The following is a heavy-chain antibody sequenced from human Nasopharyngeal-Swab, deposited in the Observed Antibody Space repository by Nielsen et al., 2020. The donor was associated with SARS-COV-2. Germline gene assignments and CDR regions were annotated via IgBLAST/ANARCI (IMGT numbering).Heavy chain of an antibody. J-gene: IGHJ6*02. V-gene: IGHV1-24*01. Sequence: ASVKVSCKVSGYTLTELSMHWVRQAPGKGLEWMGGFDPEDGETIYAQKFQGRVTMTEDTSTDTAYMELSSLRSEDTAVYYCARQYCSSTSCIPYYGMDVWGQGTTVTVSS. D-gene: IGHD2-2*01. CDR1: GYTLTELS. CDR2: FDPEDGET. CDR3: ARQYCSSTSCIPYYGMDV.